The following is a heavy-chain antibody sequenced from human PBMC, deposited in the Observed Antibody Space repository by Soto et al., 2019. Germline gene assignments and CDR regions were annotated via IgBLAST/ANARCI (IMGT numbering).Heavy chain of an antibody. CDR3: AHSISPYCSSTSCYECYCYYGMDV. V-gene: IGHV2-5*01. CDR1: GFSRSTSGVG. D-gene: IGHD2-2*01. Sequence: SGPTLVNPTPALTLTCTFSGFSRSTSGVGVGWIRQPPGKALEWLALIYWNDDKRYSPSLKSRLIITKDNSKKQVVYTMTNMDPVDTATYYCAHSISPYCSSTSCYECYCYYGMDVWGQGTTVTVSS. J-gene: IGHJ6*02. CDR2: IYWNDDK.